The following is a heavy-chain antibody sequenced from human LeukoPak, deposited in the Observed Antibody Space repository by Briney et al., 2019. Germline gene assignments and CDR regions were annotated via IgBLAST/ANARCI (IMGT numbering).Heavy chain of an antibody. CDR2: ISYDGSNK. CDR1: GFSFSRYG. CDR3: ARDRGGSGYYYVDY. J-gene: IGHJ4*02. D-gene: IGHD3-22*01. Sequence: GGSLRLSCAASGFSFSRYGMDWVRQAPGKGLEWVAAISYDGSNKYYADSVKGRFSISRDNSKNTLYLQMNSLRGDDTAVYYCARDRGGSGYYYVDYWGQGTLVTVSS. V-gene: IGHV3-30*19.